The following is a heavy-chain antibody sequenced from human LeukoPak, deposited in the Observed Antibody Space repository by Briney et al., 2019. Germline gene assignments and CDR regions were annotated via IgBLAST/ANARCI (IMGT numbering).Heavy chain of an antibody. V-gene: IGHV4-39*01. CDR2: IYYSGST. CDR1: GGSISSSNYY. D-gene: IGHD1-26*01. Sequence: SETLSLTCTVSGGSISSSNYYWGWFRQPPGKGLEWIGSIYYSGSTYYTPSLKSRATISVGTSKNQFSLKLSSVTAADTAIYYCARPDSGTYVARAFDIWGQGTLVSVSS. CDR3: ARPDSGTYVARAFDI. J-gene: IGHJ3*02.